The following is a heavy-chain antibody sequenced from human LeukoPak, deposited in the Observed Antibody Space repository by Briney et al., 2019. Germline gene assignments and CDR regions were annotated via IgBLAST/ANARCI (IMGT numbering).Heavy chain of an antibody. Sequence: VASVKVSCKASGYTFTSYGISWVRQAPGQGLEWMGWISAYNGNTNYAQKLQGRVTMATDTSTSTAYMELSSLRSEDTAVYYCARGLGCSGGSCYYYYYYMDVWGKGTTVTVSS. CDR1: GYTFTSYG. D-gene: IGHD2-15*01. V-gene: IGHV1-18*01. J-gene: IGHJ6*03. CDR3: ARGLGCSGGSCYYYYYYMDV. CDR2: ISAYNGNT.